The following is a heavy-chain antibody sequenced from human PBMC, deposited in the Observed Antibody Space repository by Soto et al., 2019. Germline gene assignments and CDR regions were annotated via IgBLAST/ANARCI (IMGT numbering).Heavy chain of an antibody. V-gene: IGHV1-69*13. J-gene: IGHJ4*02. D-gene: IGHD2-15*01. CDR3: ARGMVVAAAKGANYFDY. CDR2: IIPIFGTA. Sequence: SVKVSCKASGGTFSSYAMSWVRQAPGQGLEWMGGIIPIFGTANYAQKFQGRVTITADESTSTAYMELSSLRSEDTAVYYCARGMVVAAAKGANYFDYWGQGTLVTVSS. CDR1: GGTFSSYA.